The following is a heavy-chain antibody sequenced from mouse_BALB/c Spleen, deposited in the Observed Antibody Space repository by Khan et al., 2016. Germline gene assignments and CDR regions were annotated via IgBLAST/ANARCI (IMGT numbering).Heavy chain of an antibody. Sequence: EVELVESGPGLVKPSQSLSLTCTVTGYSITSDYAWNWIRQFPGNKLEWMGHISYSGSTSYNPSLKSRISITRDTSKNQFFLQLNSVTAEDTATYYCASSGALYGNFPYWGQGTLVTVSA. D-gene: IGHD2-1*01. V-gene: IGHV3-2*02. CDR2: ISYSGST. CDR1: GYSITSDYA. CDR3: ASSGALYGNFPY. J-gene: IGHJ3*01.